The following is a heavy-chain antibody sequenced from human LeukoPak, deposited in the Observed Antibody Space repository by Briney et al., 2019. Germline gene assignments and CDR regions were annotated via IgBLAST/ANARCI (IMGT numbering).Heavy chain of an antibody. CDR2: INPSGGST. Sequence: ASVKVSCKTSGYIFTDYYIHWVRQAPGQGLEWMGIINPSGGSTTNAQKFQGRVIMTRDMSTSTVYMELSSLRSEDTAVYFCARYGHSPFFDYWGQGTLVIVSS. J-gene: IGHJ4*02. CDR1: GYIFTDYY. D-gene: IGHD4-17*01. CDR3: ARYGHSPFFDY. V-gene: IGHV1-46*01.